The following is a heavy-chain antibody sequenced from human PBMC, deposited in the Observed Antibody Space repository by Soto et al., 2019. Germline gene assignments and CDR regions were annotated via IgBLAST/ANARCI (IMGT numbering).Heavy chain of an antibody. Sequence: QVQLAQSGTEVKKPGSSVQVSCTASGGTFTNFAISWVRQAPGQGLEWMGGIIPVFGTQNYAQRFQGRVTITADKSTSTAYMDLSSLRSDDTAVYYCATDSRRISRTNLPPNYYGMDVWGQGTTVTVSS. CDR1: GGTFTNFA. D-gene: IGHD2-2*01. V-gene: IGHV1-69*06. CDR2: IIPVFGTQ. CDR3: ATDSRRISRTNLPPNYYGMDV. J-gene: IGHJ6*02.